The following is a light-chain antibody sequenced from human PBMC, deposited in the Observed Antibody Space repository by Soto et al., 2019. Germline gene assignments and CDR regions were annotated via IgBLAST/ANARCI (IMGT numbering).Light chain of an antibody. V-gene: IGKV1-39*01. J-gene: IGKJ3*01. CDR3: QQSYRNPRT. Sequence: DIQKTQSPSSLSASVGDRVTITCRASQTVITYLNWYQQKSGTAPKLLIYGASTLQSGVPPRFSGSGSGTEFTLTTSSLQPEDFAAYYCQQSYRNPRTFGPGTKVDIK. CDR1: QTVITY. CDR2: GAS.